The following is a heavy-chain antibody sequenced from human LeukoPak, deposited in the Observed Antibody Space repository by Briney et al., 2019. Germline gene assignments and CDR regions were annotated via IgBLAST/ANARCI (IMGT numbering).Heavy chain of an antibody. CDR3: ARDLTGHCSGGSCYPNYYMDV. D-gene: IGHD2-15*01. V-gene: IGHV1-2*02. CDR1: GYTFTGYY. Sequence: ASVKVSCKASGYTFTGYYMHWVRQAPRQGLEWMGWINPNSGGTNYAQKFQGRVTMTRDTSISTAYMELSRLRSDDTAVYYCARDLTGHCSGGSCYPNYYMDVWGKGTTVTISS. J-gene: IGHJ6*03. CDR2: INPNSGGT.